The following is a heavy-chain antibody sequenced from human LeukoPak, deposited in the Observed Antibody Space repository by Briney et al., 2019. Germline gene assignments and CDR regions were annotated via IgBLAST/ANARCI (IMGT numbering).Heavy chain of an antibody. D-gene: IGHD6-19*01. Sequence: SQTLSLTCAISGDSVSSNSAAWNWIRQSPSRGLEWLGRTYYRSKWYNDYAVSVKSRITINPDTSKNQFSLQLNSVTPEDTAVYYCARDSSGWYGGYYYYYYMDVWGKGTTVTVSS. CDR3: ARDSSGWYGGYYYYYYMDV. CDR2: TYYRSKWYN. CDR1: GDSVSSNSAA. J-gene: IGHJ6*03. V-gene: IGHV6-1*01.